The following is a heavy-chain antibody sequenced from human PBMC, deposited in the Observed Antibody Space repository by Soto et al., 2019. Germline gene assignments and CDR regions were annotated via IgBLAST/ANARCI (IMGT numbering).Heavy chain of an antibody. D-gene: IGHD5-18*01. CDR2: INHSGNT. V-gene: IGHV4-34*01. J-gene: IGHJ4*02. CDR1: GASLSDNY. Sequence: SETLSLTCAVYGASLSDNYCNWLRQPPGKGLEWIGEINHSGNTNYNPSLRSRVTISIDTSKNQLSLNLRSVSAADTAVYYCARERGGYGLFDSWGQGTLVTVSS. CDR3: ARERGGYGLFDS.